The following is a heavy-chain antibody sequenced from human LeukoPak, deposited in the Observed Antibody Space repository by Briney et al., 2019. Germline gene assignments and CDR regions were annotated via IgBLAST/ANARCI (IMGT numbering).Heavy chain of an antibody. J-gene: IGHJ4*02. CDR3: ASQNSGSYSQLDY. CDR1: GGSISSGDYY. Sequence: SETLSLTCTVSGGSISSGDYYWSWIRQPPGKALEWIGYIYYSGSTYYNPSLKSRVTISVDTSKNQFSLKLSSVTAADTAVYYCASQNSGSYSQLDYWGQGTLVTVSS. D-gene: IGHD3-10*01. V-gene: IGHV4-30-4*08. CDR2: IYYSGST.